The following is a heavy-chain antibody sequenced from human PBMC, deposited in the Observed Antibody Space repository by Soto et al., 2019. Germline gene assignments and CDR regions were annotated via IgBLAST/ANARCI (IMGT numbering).Heavy chain of an antibody. Sequence: GGSLRLSCAASGFTFSSYAMHWVRQAPGKGLEWVAVISYDGSSKYYADSVKGRFTISRDNSKNTLYLQMNSLRAEDTAVYYCASHPGYSSSWYYYWGQGTLVTVSS. CDR3: ASHPGYSSSWYYY. D-gene: IGHD6-13*01. CDR1: GFTFSSYA. V-gene: IGHV3-30-3*01. J-gene: IGHJ4*02. CDR2: ISYDGSSK.